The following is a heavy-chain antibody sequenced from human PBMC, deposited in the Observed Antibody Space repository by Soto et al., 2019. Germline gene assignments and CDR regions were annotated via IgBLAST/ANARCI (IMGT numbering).Heavy chain of an antibody. Sequence: SETLSLTCTVSGGSISIGDYYWSWIRHPPGKGLEWIGYIYYSGSTYYNPSLKSRVTISVDTSKNQFSLKLSSVTAADTAVYYCARNPRTQEVDFWSGYPSFDPWGQGTLVTVSS. CDR2: IYYSGST. CDR3: ARNPRTQEVDFWSGYPSFDP. D-gene: IGHD3-3*01. J-gene: IGHJ5*02. V-gene: IGHV4-30-4*01. CDR1: GGSISIGDYY.